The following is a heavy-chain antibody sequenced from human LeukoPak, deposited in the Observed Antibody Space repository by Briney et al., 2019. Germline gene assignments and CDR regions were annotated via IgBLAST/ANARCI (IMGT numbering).Heavy chain of an antibody. CDR1: GFTFSDYS. D-gene: IGHD3-22*01. Sequence: GGPLRLSCEASGFTFSDYSMNWVRQAPGEGLEWLSYITSTSDTIYYADSVKGRFTSSRDNAKNSVYLQMNSLRAEDTAVYYCARSSGYPFFDYWGQGTLVTVSS. CDR2: ITSTSDTI. V-gene: IGHV3-48*01. J-gene: IGHJ4*02. CDR3: ARSSGYPFFDY.